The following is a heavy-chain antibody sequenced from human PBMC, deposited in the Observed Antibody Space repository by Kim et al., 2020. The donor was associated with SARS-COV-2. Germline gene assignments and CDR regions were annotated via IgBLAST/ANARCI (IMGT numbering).Heavy chain of an antibody. V-gene: IGHV5-10-1*01. CDR3: ARRADYGSGSYYNVGADYYYYGMDV. Sequence: GESLKISCKGSGYSFTSYWISWVRQMPGKGLEWMGRIDPSDSYTNYSPSFQGHVTISADKSISTAYLQWSSLKASDTAMYYCARRADYGSGSYYNVGADYYYYGMDVWGQGTTVTVSS. CDR1: GYSFTSYW. CDR2: IDPSDSYT. D-gene: IGHD3-10*01. J-gene: IGHJ6*02.